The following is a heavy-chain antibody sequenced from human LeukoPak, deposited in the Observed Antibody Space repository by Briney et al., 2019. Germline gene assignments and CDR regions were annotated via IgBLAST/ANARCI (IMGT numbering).Heavy chain of an antibody. CDR3: ARGRADWGPYYYYMDV. CDR2: INTGGST. Sequence: SETLSLTCTVSGGSISSGSYYWTWIRQPAGKGLEWIGRINTGGSTNYNPSLKSRVTMSVDTSKNQFSLKLSSVTAADTAVYYCARGRADWGPYYYYMDVWGKGTTVTISS. J-gene: IGHJ6*03. CDR1: GGSISSGSYY. D-gene: IGHD2-21*01. V-gene: IGHV4-61*02.